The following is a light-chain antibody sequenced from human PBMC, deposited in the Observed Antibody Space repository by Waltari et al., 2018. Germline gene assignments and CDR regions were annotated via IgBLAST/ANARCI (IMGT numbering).Light chain of an antibody. CDR3: LQHQDLPYT. V-gene: IGKV1-17*01. J-gene: IGKJ2*01. CDR2: GAS. Sequence: DIQMTESPSSLCPSPGETVTITCRASQVINTYLSWYQQKPGQAPKRLLFGASSLDSGVPSRFSGSGSGTVFALTISSLQPEDFALYYCLQHQDLPYTFGQGTKVEIK. CDR1: QVINTY.